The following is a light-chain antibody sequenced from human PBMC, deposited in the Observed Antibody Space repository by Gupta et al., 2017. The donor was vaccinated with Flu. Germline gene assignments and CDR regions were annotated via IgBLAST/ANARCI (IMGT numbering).Light chain of an antibody. CDR1: SGHSSYA. CDR2: VNSDGSH. V-gene: IGLV4-69*01. CDR3: QTWGTGGVV. J-gene: IGLJ2*01. Sequence: QPVLTQSPSASASLGTSVKLTCTLNSGHSSYAIAWLQQQPEGGPRYLMKVNSDGSHSEGDGIPDRFSGSGSGAARYLTISRVQSEDESDYYCQTWGTGGVVFGGGTKLTVL.